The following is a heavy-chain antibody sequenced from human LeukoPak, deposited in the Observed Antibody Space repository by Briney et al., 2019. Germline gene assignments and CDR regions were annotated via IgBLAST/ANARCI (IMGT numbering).Heavy chain of an antibody. J-gene: IGHJ4*02. Sequence: PSETLSLTCAVSGGSISSYYWSWIRQPPGKGLEWIGYIYYSGSANYNPSLKSRVTISLDTSKNQFSLKLSSVTAADTAVYYCAGHHPRNTVDFWGQGTLVTVSS. CDR2: IYYSGSA. CDR3: AGHHPRNTVDF. V-gene: IGHV4-59*08. CDR1: GGSISSYY. D-gene: IGHD2-8*02.